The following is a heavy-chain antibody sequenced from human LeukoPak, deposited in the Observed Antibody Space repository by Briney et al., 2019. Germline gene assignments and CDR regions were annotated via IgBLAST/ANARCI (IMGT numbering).Heavy chain of an antibody. CDR1: GYTFTSYY. Sequence: ASVKVSCKASGYTFTSYYMHCVRQAPGQGLEWMGIINPSGGSTSYAQKFQGRVTMTRDTSTSTVYMELSSLRSEDTAVYYCARDREQWLALDYWGQGTLVTVSS. J-gene: IGHJ4*02. D-gene: IGHD6-19*01. CDR2: INPSGGST. CDR3: ARDREQWLALDY. V-gene: IGHV1-46*01.